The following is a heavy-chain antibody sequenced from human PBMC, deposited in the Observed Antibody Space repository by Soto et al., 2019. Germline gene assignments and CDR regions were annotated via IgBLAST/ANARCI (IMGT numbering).Heavy chain of an antibody. CDR2: IWSDGSNK. Sequence: QVQLVESGGGVVQRGGSLRLSCAASGFTFSSDGMHWVRHAPGKGLAWVAVIWSDGSNKYYADSVKGRYTISRDYSKNTMYLQMNSLGAEDTGVYYCTRDPLIALAAYDTFDIWGQGTSVTVSS. D-gene: IGHD6-19*01. J-gene: IGHJ3*02. V-gene: IGHV3-33*01. CDR1: GFTFSSDG. CDR3: TRDPLIALAAYDTFDI.